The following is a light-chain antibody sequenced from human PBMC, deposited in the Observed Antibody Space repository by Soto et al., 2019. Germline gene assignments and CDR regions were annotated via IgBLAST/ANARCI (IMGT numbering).Light chain of an antibody. J-gene: IGKJ5*01. CDR2: KAS. CDR1: RNIGSW. V-gene: IGKV1-5*03. Sequence: DIVTITCRASRNIGSWLAWYQQKAGKAPNLLIYKASTLETGVPSRFSGSGSGTDFTLTISSLQPEDFVTYYCQQSYSTLYTFGQGTRLEIK. CDR3: QQSYSTLYT.